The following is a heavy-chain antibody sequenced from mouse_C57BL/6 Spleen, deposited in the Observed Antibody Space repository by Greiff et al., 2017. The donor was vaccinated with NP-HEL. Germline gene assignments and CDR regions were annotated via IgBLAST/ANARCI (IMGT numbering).Heavy chain of an antibody. J-gene: IGHJ2*01. CDR3: AARKGTPAYDFDY. V-gene: IGHV1-9*01. D-gene: IGHD2-14*01. CDR1: GYTFTGYW. CDR2: ILPGSGST. Sequence: VQLQQSGAELMKPGASVKLSCKATGYTFTGYWIEWVKQRPGHGLEWIGEILPGSGSTNYNEKFKGKATFTADTSSNTAYMQLSSMTTEDSVIYYCAARKGTPAYDFDYWGHGTTLTVSS.